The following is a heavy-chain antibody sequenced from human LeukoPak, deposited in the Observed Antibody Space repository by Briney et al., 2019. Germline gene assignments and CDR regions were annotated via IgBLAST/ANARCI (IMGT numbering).Heavy chain of an antibody. CDR1: GFTFSDYA. V-gene: IGHV3-53*01. CDR3: ARAGPSYYDSSGYGNWSDP. D-gene: IGHD3-22*01. CDR2: IYGGGST. Sequence: GSLRLSCAASGFTFSDYAMSWVRQAPGKGLEWVSVIYGGGSTYYAGSVRGRFTISRDNSKDTLYLQMNSLRAEDTALYFCARAGPSYYDSSGYGNWSDPWGQGTLVIVSS. J-gene: IGHJ5*02.